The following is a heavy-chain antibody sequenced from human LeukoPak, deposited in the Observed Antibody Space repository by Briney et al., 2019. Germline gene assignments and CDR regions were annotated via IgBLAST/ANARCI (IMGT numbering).Heavy chain of an antibody. CDR3: ATGTIYCSSCSDDY. V-gene: IGHV1-24*01. Sequence: ASVKVSCKVSGYSLTELSMHWVRQAPGKGLGWMGGFDPDDGETPLFAQKFQGRVSLTEDTSTDTAYMELSSLSSEDTAVYYCATGTIYCSSCSDDYWGQGTLVTVSS. CDR2: FDPDDGET. J-gene: IGHJ4*02. D-gene: IGHD2-2*01. CDR1: GYSLTELS.